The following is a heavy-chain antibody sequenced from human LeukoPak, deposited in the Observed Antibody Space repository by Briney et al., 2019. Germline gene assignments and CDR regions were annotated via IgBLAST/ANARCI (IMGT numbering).Heavy chain of an antibody. Sequence: PGRSLRLPCAASGFTFSSYNFHWLRQAPGKGLEWLTVISYDGSYTSYGASVKGRFTVSTDNSQNTLYLQMNGLRAEDTALYYCARDHSAMPSYWGQGTLVTVSS. D-gene: IGHD2-2*01. CDR2: ISYDGSYT. J-gene: IGHJ4*02. CDR1: GFTFSSYN. V-gene: IGHV3-30*03. CDR3: ARDHSAMPSY.